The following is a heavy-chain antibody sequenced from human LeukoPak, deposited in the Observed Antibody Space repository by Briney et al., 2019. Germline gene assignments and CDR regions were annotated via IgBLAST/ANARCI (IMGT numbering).Heavy chain of an antibody. CDR2: IDDNGRT. Sequence: PSETLSLTCTVSGGSFSSYYWSWIRQPPGKGLEWIGYIDDNGRTNDNPSLRSRLTLAVDTSKNQFSLRLRSVTAADTAVYYCARSIGGSWYSDLFDYWGQGTLVTVSS. CDR3: ARSIGGSWYSDLFDY. CDR1: GGSFSSYY. J-gene: IGHJ4*02. V-gene: IGHV4-59*08. D-gene: IGHD6-13*01.